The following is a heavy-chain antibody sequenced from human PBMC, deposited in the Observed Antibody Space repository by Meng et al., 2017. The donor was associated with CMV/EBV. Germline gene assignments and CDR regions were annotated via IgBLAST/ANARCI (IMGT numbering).Heavy chain of an antibody. CDR1: GYTFTSYG. CDR3: ARDRSYCSGGSCYKIYDY. Sequence: ASVKVSRQASGYTFTSYGIRWVRQAPGQGLEWMGWISAYNGNTNYAQKLQGRVTMTTDTSTSTAYMELRSLRSDYTAVYYCARDRSYCSGGSCYKIYDYWGQGTLVTVSS. CDR2: ISAYNGNT. J-gene: IGHJ4*02. D-gene: IGHD2-15*01. V-gene: IGHV1-18*01.